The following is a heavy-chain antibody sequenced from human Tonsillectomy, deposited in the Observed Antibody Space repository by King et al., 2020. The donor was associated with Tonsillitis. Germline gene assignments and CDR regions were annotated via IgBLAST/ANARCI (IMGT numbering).Heavy chain of an antibody. V-gene: IGHV3-30*18. CDR1: GFSFSRYD. Sequence: VQLVESGGGVVQPGRSLRLSCAASGFSFSRYDIPWVRQAPGKGLEWVAFISNDGSNDYYADSVKGRFTISRDNSKNTLYLQMNSLRPDDTAVYYCAKAITMTARYYGMDVWGQGTTVTVSS. CDR2: ISNDGSND. CDR3: AKAITMTARYYGMDV. J-gene: IGHJ6*02. D-gene: IGHD3-22*01.